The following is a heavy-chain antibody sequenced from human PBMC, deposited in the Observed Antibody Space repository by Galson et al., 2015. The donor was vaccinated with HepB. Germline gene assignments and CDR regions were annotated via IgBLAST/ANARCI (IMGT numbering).Heavy chain of an antibody. J-gene: IGHJ4*02. CDR3: AKLLIAGGEFDY. Sequence: SLRLSCAASGFTFSSYAMSWVRQAPGKGLECVSGLSGSGGRTHYADSVKGRFTISRDNSKNTLYLQMSNLRAEDTAIYYCAKLLIAGGEFDYWGQGTLVTVSS. V-gene: IGHV3-23*01. CDR1: GFTFSSYA. D-gene: IGHD3-9*01. CDR2: LSGSGGRT.